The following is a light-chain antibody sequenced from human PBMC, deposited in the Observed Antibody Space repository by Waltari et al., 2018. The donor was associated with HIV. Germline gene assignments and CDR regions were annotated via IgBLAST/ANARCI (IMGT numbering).Light chain of an antibody. J-gene: IGLJ2*01. CDR2: EVR. CDR1: NSDAGGYSY. CDR3: SSYTSSGVV. V-gene: IGLV2-14*01. Sequence: QSALTQPASVSGSPGQSTTISCTGTNSDAGGYSYVARTQQHPGKAPKLMLHEVRKRPSGCSNRLSSSKSGDTASVSVCGLQAEDAADYYCSSYTSSGVVFGGGTKLTVL.